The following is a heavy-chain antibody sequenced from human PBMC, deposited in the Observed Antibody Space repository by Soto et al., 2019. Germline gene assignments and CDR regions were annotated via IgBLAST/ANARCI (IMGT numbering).Heavy chain of an antibody. V-gene: IGHV1-69*01. CDR3: ARTAPMDAGDKYYYDF. CDR2: ISAFFGTA. CDR1: GYNYNNYG. Sequence: QVQLVQSGGEVKKPGASVKVSCKASGYNYNNYGVTWVRQAPGQGLEWMGWISAFFGTAEYSQKFEDRITITADESTNTVYMDLRSLTSEDTAIYYCARTAPMDAGDKYYYDFWGQGALVTVSS. D-gene: IGHD3-16*01. J-gene: IGHJ4*02.